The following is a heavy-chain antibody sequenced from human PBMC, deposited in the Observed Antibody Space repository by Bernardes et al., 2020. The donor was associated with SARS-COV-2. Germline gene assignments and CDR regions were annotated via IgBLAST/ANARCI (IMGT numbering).Heavy chain of an antibody. Sequence: GSSLRLSCAASGFTFSSYSMNWVRQAPGKGLEWVSSISSSSSYIYYADSVKGRFTISRDNAKNSLYLQMNSLRAEDTAVYYCAREGGSGWSDYWGQGTLVTVSS. CDR2: ISSSSSYI. D-gene: IGHD6-19*01. J-gene: IGHJ4*02. CDR3: AREGGSGWSDY. V-gene: IGHV3-21*01. CDR1: GFTFSSYS.